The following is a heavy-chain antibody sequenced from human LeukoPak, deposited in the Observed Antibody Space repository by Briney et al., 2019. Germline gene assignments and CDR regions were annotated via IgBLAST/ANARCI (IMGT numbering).Heavy chain of an antibody. D-gene: IGHD2-21*02. CDR1: GGSFSGYY. Sequence: LSLTCGVYGGSFSGYYMSWIHQAPGKGLEWVSYISSSGSTIYYADSVKGRFTISRDNAKNSLYPQMNSLRAEDTAVYYCARDNCGGDCYTDYWGQGTLVTVSS. J-gene: IGHJ4*02. V-gene: IGHV3-11*04. CDR2: ISSSGSTI. CDR3: ARDNCGGDCYTDY.